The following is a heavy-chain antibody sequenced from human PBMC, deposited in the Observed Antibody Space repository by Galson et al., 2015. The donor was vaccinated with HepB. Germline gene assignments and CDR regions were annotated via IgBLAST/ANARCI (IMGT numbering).Heavy chain of an antibody. CDR1: GYTFTSYD. Sequence: SVKVSCKASGYTFTSYDINWVRQATGQGLEWMGWMNPNSGNTGYAQKFQGRVTMTRNTSISTAYMELSSLRSEDTAVYYCAPHPRGSDDAFDIRGQGTMVTVSS. CDR2: MNPNSGNT. CDR3: APHPRGSDDAFDI. J-gene: IGHJ3*02. D-gene: IGHD3-10*01. V-gene: IGHV1-8*01.